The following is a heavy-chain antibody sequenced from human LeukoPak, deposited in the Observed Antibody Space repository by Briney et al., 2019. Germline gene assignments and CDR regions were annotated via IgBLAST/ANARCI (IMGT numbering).Heavy chain of an antibody. Sequence: GGSLRLSCAASGFTFSIYAMSWVRQAPGKGLQWVSSITSRGESTWYVDSVKGRFTITRDNSENTLYLQMHSLRAEDTAVYYCARDRPNYYGSDGHYYRRDGDYSGRGTLVSVSS. J-gene: IGHJ4*01. D-gene: IGHD3-22*01. V-gene: IGHV3-23*01. CDR3: ARDRPNYYGSDGHYYRRDGDY. CDR1: GFTFSIYA. CDR2: ITSRGEST.